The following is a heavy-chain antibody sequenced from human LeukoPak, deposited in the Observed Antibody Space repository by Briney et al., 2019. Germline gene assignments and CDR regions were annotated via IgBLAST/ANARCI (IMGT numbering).Heavy chain of an antibody. J-gene: IGHJ4*02. CDR1: GGSISSYY. CDR3: ARSMVRGSYYEYYFDY. CDR2: IYTSGST. V-gene: IGHV4-4*07. D-gene: IGHD1-26*01. Sequence: SETLSLTCTVSGGSISSYYWSWIRQPAGKGLEWIGRIYTSGSTNYNPSLKSRVTMSVDTSKNQFPLKLSSVTAADTAVYYCARSMVRGSYYEYYFDYWGQGTLVTVSS.